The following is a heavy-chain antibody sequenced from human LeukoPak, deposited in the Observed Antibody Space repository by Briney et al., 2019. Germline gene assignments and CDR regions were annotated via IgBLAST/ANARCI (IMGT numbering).Heavy chain of an antibody. D-gene: IGHD6-6*01. J-gene: IGHJ4*02. Sequence: ASVKVSCKVSGYDFINYGISWVRQAPGQGLEWMGWRSIYNGNTDYKLQGRVTMTTDTLTSTAYMEVRSLRSDDTAVYYCARGGPFPSSSSSREYYLDYWGQGTLVTVSS. CDR2: RSIYNGNT. V-gene: IGHV1-18*01. CDR1: GYDFINYG. CDR3: ARGGPFPSSSSSREYYLDY.